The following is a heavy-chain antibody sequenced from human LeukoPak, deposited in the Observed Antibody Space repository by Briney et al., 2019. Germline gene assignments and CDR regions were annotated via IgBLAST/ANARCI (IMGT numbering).Heavy chain of an antibody. V-gene: IGHV1-18*01. CDR1: GYTFTNYA. CDR3: ARSGDGNWFDP. J-gene: IGHJ5*02. Sequence: WASVKVSCKASGYTFTNYAISWVRQAPGQGLEWMGWIAAYNSNTDYAQKLQGRVTMTTDTSTSTAYMELRSLRSDDTAVYYCARSGDGNWFDPWGQGTLVTVSS. CDR2: IAAYNSNT. D-gene: IGHD7-27*01.